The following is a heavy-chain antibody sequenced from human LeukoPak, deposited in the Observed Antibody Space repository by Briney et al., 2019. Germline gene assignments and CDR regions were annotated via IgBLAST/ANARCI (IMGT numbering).Heavy chain of an antibody. CDR2: IRPSGDNT. J-gene: IGHJ5*02. Sequence: GGSLRLSCAASGFTFSSYDTTWVRQAPGRGLEWVSSIRPSGDNTYYGDSVKGRFTISRDDSKNTVYLQMNNMRVDDTAVYYCARVAGWHWFDPWGQGTLVTVSS. V-gene: IGHV3-23*01. CDR1: GFTFSSYD. D-gene: IGHD6-19*01. CDR3: ARVAGWHWFDP.